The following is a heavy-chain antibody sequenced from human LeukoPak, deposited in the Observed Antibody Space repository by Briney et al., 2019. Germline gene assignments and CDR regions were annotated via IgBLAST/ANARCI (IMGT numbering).Heavy chain of an antibody. V-gene: IGHV4-38-2*01. Sequence: SETLSLTCAVSGYSISSDYYWGWIRQPSGKGLEWIGSIYQSVSTYYNPSLKSRVTISVDTSKNQFSLKLSSVTAADTAVYYCVRNKSTVTTSRHDAFDIWGQGTMVTVSS. CDR2: IYQSVST. D-gene: IGHD4-17*01. CDR1: GYSISSDYY. CDR3: VRNKSTVTTSRHDAFDI. J-gene: IGHJ3*02.